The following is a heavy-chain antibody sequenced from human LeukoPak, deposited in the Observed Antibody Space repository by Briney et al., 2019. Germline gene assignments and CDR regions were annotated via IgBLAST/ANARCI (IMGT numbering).Heavy chain of an antibody. CDR3: ATGSGLWSPDY. CDR1: GFTFRSNW. J-gene: IGHJ4*02. Sequence: PGGSLRLSCAASGFTFRSNWMHWVRQAPGKGPVWVSRINTDGSGTSYADSVKGRFTISRDNAKNRLYVQMDSLRAEDTAVYYCATGSGLWSPDYWGQGTLVTVSS. V-gene: IGHV3-74*01. CDR2: INTDGSGT. D-gene: IGHD5-18*01.